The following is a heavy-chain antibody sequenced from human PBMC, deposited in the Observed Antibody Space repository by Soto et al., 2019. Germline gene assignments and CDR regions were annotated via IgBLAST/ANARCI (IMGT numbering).Heavy chain of an antibody. D-gene: IGHD3-9*01. CDR2: ISDSGTSA. V-gene: IGHV3-23*01. J-gene: IGHJ5*02. CDR1: GFTFRSYT. CDR3: AKDADVLRNFDWSYDFDA. Sequence: EVQLLESGGGLVKPGGSLRLSCVGSGFTFRSYTMSWVRQAPGKGLEWVSGISDSGTSASYADSVKGRFTISRDNSKNTLYLDLKALRAEDTAMYYCAKDADVLRNFDWSYDFDAWGQGAPVTVSS.